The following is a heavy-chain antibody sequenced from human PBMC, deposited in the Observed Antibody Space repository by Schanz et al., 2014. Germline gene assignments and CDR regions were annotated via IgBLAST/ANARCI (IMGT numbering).Heavy chain of an antibody. CDR2: IGTSGGT. D-gene: IGHD1-1*01. CDR1: GFSFSTYW. Sequence: EVHLLDSGGGLVQPGGSLRLSCAASGFSFSTYWMSWVRQAPGKGLEWVSTIGTSGGTNYAESVKGRFTISRDNSKNTLDLQMNSLRAEDTAVYFCAKIERNEDWGQGTLVTVSS. V-gene: IGHV3-23*01. CDR3: AKIERNED. J-gene: IGHJ4*02.